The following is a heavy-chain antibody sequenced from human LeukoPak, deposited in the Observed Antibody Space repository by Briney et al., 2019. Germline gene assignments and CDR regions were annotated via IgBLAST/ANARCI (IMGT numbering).Heavy chain of an antibody. V-gene: IGHV3-30*02. CDR1: GFTFSYYG. Sequence: GGSLRLSCAASGFTFSYYGMHWVRQAPGKGLEWVAFQQHDGNNRVYEDSVKGRFTISRDNAKNSLYLQMNSLRAEDTAVYYCAELGITMIGGVWGKGTTVTISS. CDR2: QQHDGNNR. D-gene: IGHD3-10*02. CDR3: AELGITMIGGV. J-gene: IGHJ6*04.